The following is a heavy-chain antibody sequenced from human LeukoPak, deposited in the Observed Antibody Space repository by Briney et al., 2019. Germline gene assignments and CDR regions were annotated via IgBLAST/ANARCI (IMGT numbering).Heavy chain of an antibody. CDR2: INHSGST. D-gene: IGHD3-10*01. Sequence: SETLSLTCAVYGGSFSGYYWSWLRQPPGKGLEWIGEINHSGSTNYNPPLKSRVTISVDTSKNQFSLKLSSVTAADTAVYYCARGKRPFYGSGSYVDYWGQGTLVTVSS. J-gene: IGHJ4*02. CDR1: GGSFSGYY. CDR3: ARGKRPFYGSGSYVDY. V-gene: IGHV4-34*01.